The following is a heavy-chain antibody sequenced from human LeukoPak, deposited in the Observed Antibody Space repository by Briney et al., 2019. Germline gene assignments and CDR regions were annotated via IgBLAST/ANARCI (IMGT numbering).Heavy chain of an antibody. J-gene: IGHJ4*02. CDR3: ARGRGSDY. CDR1: GFTFSSFS. CDR2: IQQDGSER. Sequence: PGGSLRLSCAASGFTFSSFSMSWVRQTPGKGLEWVANIQQDGSERYYVDSVKGRFTISRDNARNSLYLQMNSLRAEDSAVYYCARGRGSDYWGQGTLVTVSS. V-gene: IGHV3-7*05. D-gene: IGHD3-16*01.